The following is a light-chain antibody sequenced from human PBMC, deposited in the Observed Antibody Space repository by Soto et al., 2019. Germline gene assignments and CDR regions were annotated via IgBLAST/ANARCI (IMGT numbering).Light chain of an antibody. CDR1: QTINYY. V-gene: IGKV1-33*01. CDR2: DAS. J-gene: IGKJ1*01. CDR3: QQYEDLPRT. Sequence: DIQMTQSPSSLPASVGDSVTITCQASQTINYYLNWYQQKPGKAPELLIYDASNLETGVPSKFSGSGFGTYFTFTVSNLQPEDLATYYCQQYEDLPRTFGQGTKVEIK.